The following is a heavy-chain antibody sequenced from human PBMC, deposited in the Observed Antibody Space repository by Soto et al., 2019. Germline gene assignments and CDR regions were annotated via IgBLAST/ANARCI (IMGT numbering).Heavy chain of an antibody. CDR2: INPNSGGT. CDR3: ARVGVYDSSGYYSSATDAFDI. J-gene: IGHJ3*02. D-gene: IGHD3-22*01. CDR1: GYTFTGYY. V-gene: IGHV1-2*04. Sequence: AAVKVSCKACGYTFTGYYMHWVRQAPGQGLEWMGWINPNSGGTNYAQKFQGWVTMTRDTSISTAYMELSRLRSDDTAVYYCARVGVYDSSGYYSSATDAFDIWGQGTMVTVSS.